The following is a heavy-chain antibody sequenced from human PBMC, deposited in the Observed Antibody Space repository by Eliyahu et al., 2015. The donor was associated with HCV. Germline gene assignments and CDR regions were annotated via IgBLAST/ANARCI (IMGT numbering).Heavy chain of an antibody. V-gene: IGHV7-4-1*02. CDR2: FNVNXGNP. CDR3: ARDRSYGAYDA. CDR1: GYTFVTYX. J-gene: IGHJ4*02. D-gene: IGHD1-26*01. Sequence: QVQLVQSGSELKNPGASVKVSCKASGYTFVTYXXXWVRQAPGXGLEWMGWFNVNXGNPTYARGFTGRFVFSLDTSVSTAYLQINSLQAEDTAVYYCARDRSYGAYDAWGQGTLVSVSS.